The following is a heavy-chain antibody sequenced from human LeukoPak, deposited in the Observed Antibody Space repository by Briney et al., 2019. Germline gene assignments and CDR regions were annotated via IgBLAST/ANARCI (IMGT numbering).Heavy chain of an antibody. D-gene: IGHD6-13*01. CDR3: ARTRGWVSFYYYMDV. CDR2: IYTSGST. V-gene: IGHV4-61*02. J-gene: IGHJ6*03. CDR1: GGSISSGSYY. Sequence: PSETLSLTCTVSGGSISSGSYYWSWIRQPAGKGLEWIGRIYTSGSTNYNPSLKSRVTISVDTSKNQFSLKLSSVTAADTAVYYCARTRGWVSFYYYMDVWGKGTTVTVSS.